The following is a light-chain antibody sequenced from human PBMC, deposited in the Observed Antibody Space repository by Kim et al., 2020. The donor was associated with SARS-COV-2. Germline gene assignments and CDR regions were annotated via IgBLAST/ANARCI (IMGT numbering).Light chain of an antibody. Sequence: DIQMTQSPSTLSAAVGDRVTITCRASQTISSWLAWYQQKPGKAPKVLIYDASSLKSGVPSRFSGSGSGTEFTLTINSLQPDDFATYYCQQYYDSPLTFGGGTKVDIK. J-gene: IGKJ4*01. CDR2: DAS. CDR1: QTISSW. CDR3: QQYYDSPLT. V-gene: IGKV1-5*01.